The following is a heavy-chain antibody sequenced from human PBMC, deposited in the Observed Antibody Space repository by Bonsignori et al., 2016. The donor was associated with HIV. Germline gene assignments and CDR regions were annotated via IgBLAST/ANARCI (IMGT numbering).Heavy chain of an antibody. D-gene: IGHD6-13*01. V-gene: IGHV4-34*01. J-gene: IGHJ6*03. Sequence: PGKGLEWIGEINHSGSTNYNPSLKSRVTISVDTSKNQFSLKLSSVTAADTAVYYCARGAPQQLVGGVDYYYYMDVWGKGTTVTVSS. CDR2: INHSGST. CDR3: ARGAPQQLVGGVDYYYYMDV.